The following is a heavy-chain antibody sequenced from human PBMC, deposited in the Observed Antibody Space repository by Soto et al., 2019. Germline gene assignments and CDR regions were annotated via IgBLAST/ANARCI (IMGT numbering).Heavy chain of an antibody. Sequence: GGSLRLSCSAPRFIFNIYGMHWVRQTPGKGLEWVAVISYGGANKYYADSVKGRFTISRDNSKNTLYLEMNSLRPDDTAIYYCXRDVATSGTKFFYGMAVWGQGTTVTVSS. J-gene: IGHJ6*02. CDR2: ISYGGANK. CDR1: RFIFNIYG. D-gene: IGHD1-1*01. V-gene: IGHV3-30*03. CDR3: XRDVATSGTKFFYGMAV.